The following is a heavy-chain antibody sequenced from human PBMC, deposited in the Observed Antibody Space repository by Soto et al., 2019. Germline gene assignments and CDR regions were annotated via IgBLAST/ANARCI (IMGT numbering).Heavy chain of an antibody. J-gene: IGHJ4*02. CDR3: AAPPRC. V-gene: IGHV4-59*01. Sequence: QVQLQESGPGLVKPSETLSLTCTVSGGSISSYYWSWIRQPPGKGLEWIGYIYDSGSTNYNPSLKSRVTISVDTSKNQFSLQLPSVTAADTAVYYCAAPPRCWGPGTLVTVSS. D-gene: IGHD6-6*01. CDR1: GGSISSYY. CDR2: IYDSGST.